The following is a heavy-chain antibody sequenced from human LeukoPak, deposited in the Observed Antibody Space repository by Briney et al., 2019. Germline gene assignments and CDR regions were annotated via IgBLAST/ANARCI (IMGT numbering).Heavy chain of an antibody. D-gene: IGHD1-14*01. CDR2: INPSGGST. Sequence: GASVKVSCKASGYTFTSYYMHWVRQAPGQGLEWMGIINPSGGSTSYAQKFQGRVTMTRNTSISTAYMELSSLRSEDTAVYYCARGVRRRGRGVYYYYMDVWGKGTTVTISS. J-gene: IGHJ6*03. CDR3: ARGVRRRGRGVYYYYMDV. V-gene: IGHV1-46*01. CDR1: GYTFTSYY.